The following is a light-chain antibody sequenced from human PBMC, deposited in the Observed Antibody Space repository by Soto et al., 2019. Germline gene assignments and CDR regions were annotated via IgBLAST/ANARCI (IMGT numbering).Light chain of an antibody. J-gene: IGKJ1*01. Sequence: DVVLTQSPLSLPVTLGQPASISCSSSQSLVFGDGNTYLNWFHQRPGQSPRRLIYKVSNRDSGVPDRFSGSGSGTNFTLKISRVEPEDVGVYHCTQDTGWPWTVGQGTKV. CDR2: KVS. CDR3: TQDTGWPWT. V-gene: IGKV2-30*01. CDR1: QSLVFGDGNTY.